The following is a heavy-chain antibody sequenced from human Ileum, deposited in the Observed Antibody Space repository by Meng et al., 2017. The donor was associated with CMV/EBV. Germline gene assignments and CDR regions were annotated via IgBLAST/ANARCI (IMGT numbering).Heavy chain of an antibody. V-gene: IGHV6-1*01. CDR1: VASSGAT. D-gene: IGHD2-15*01. J-gene: IGHJ4*02. CDR3: ARECYGGGSCDNLDY. Sequence: VASSGATWNWNRQSPERGLAWLGRTYYRSNLYNDYADSVKSRITINADTSKNHFSLHLNSVTPEDTAVYYCARECYGGGSCDNLDYWGQGTLVTVSS. CDR2: TYYRSNLYN.